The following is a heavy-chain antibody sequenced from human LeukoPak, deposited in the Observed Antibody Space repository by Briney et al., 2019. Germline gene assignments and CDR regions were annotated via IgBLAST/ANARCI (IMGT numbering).Heavy chain of an antibody. CDR1: GFSFSSDG. Sequence: GGSLRLSCAASGFSFSSDGMHWVRQAPGKGLGWLAVFSYDGSEIHYADSVKGRFTISKDNSKNTLYLQMNSLRVEDTGLYYCVKEQSSDWYRVADHWGRGTLVIVSS. CDR3: VKEQSSDWYRVADH. J-gene: IGHJ4*02. D-gene: IGHD6-19*01. V-gene: IGHV3-30*18. CDR2: FSYDGSEI.